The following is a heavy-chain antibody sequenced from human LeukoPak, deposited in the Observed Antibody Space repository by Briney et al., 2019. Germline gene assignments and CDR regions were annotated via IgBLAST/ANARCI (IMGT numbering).Heavy chain of an antibody. CDR2: VSDSGSTT. CDR3: ATAAYDSNGFTANHDY. CDR1: GFAFSSYA. V-gene: IGHV3-23*01. D-gene: IGHD3-22*01. Sequence: PGGSLRLSCAASGFAFSSYAMTWVRHAPGKGLEWISAVSDSGSTTYYADFVKGRFTISRDNSKNTLYLQMNNLRAEDTAVYYCATAAYDSNGFTANHDYWGQGTLVTVSS. J-gene: IGHJ4*02.